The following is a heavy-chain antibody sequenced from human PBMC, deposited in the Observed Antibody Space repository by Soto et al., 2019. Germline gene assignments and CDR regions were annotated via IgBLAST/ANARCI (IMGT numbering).Heavy chain of an antibody. V-gene: IGHV1-3*01. CDR3: ARDERYSGSYYFDY. Sequence: QVQLVQSGAEVKKPGASVKVSCKASGYTFTSYAMHWVRQAPGQRLEWMGWINAGNGNTKYSQKFQGRVTITRDTSASTAYMELSSLRSEDTAVYYCARDERYSGSYYFDYWGQGTLVTVAS. J-gene: IGHJ4*02. CDR1: GYTFTSYA. D-gene: IGHD1-26*01. CDR2: INAGNGNT.